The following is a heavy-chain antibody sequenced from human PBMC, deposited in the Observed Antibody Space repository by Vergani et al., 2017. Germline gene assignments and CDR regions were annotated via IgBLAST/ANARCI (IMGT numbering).Heavy chain of an antibody. V-gene: IGHV3-23*01. Sequence: EVQLLDSGGNLIQPGGSLRLSCGASGFTFSSYAMTWVRLAPGKGLQWVSAISGSGGNTFYTDSVKGRFTISRDNSKDTLYLQMNSLRVEDTAIYYCAKARDPNCKGGNCYSYYYGLDLWGQGTTVTVSS. J-gene: IGHJ6*02. D-gene: IGHD2-21*01. CDR2: ISGSGGNT. CDR1: GFTFSSYA. CDR3: AKARDPNCKGGNCYSYYYGLDL.